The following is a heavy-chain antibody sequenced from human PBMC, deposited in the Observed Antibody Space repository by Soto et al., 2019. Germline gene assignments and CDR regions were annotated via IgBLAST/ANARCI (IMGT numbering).Heavy chain of an antibody. Sequence: PSETLSLTCAVYGGSFSGYYWSWIRQPPGKGLEWIGEINHSGSTNYNPSLKSRVTISVDTSKNQFSLKLGSVTAADTAVYYCARFTWSKGMDVWGQGTTVTVSS. D-gene: IGHD3-3*01. CDR3: ARFTWSKGMDV. V-gene: IGHV4-34*01. CDR1: GGSFSGYY. CDR2: INHSGST. J-gene: IGHJ6*02.